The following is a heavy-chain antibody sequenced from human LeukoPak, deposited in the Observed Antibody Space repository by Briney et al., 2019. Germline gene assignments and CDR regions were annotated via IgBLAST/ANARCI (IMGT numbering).Heavy chain of an antibody. J-gene: IGHJ6*03. V-gene: IGHV1-69*13. Sequence: GASVKVSCKASGGTFSSYAISWVRQAPGQGLEWMGGIIPIFRTANYAQKFQGRVTITADESTSTAYMELSSLRSEDTAVYYCARSSVKGGSAYYYYYYMDVWGKGTTVTVSS. CDR3: ARSSVKGGSAYYYYYYMDV. D-gene: IGHD2-15*01. CDR2: IIPIFRTA. CDR1: GGTFSSYA.